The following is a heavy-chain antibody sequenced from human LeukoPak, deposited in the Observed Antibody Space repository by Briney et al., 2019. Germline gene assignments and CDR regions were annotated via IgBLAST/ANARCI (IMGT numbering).Heavy chain of an antibody. CDR1: RFTFSFYW. J-gene: IGHJ4*02. CDR3: ARDEHQYYSESSGRFDY. CDR2: IKQDGSEK. Sequence: PGGSLRLSCVASRFTFSFYWMGWVRQAPGKGLEWVANIKQDGSEKYYVDSARGRFTISRDNAKNSLYLQMNSLRAEDTAVYYCARDEHQYYSESSGRFDYWGQGTLVTVSS. D-gene: IGHD3-22*01. V-gene: IGHV3-7*04.